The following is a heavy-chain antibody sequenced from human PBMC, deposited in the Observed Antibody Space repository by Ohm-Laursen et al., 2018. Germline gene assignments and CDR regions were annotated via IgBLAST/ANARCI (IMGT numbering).Heavy chain of an antibody. J-gene: IGHJ6*02. CDR3: VRDPSGWGLDV. Sequence: SLRLSCAASGVTLSRHSMNWVRQAPGKGLEWVSSIVVNSDVTYYGDSVKGRFTIARDDAQNSLHLQMDSLRAEDTAVYYCVRDPSGWGLDVWGQGTTVTVSS. CDR1: GVTLSRHS. D-gene: IGHD2-15*01. CDR2: IVVNSDVT. V-gene: IGHV3-21*01.